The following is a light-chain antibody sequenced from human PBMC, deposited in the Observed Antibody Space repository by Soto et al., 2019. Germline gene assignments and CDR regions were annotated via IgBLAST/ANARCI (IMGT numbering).Light chain of an antibody. CDR2: GVT. V-gene: IGLV2-14*01. Sequence: QSALTQPASVSGSPGQSVTISCTGTSSDVGGYNYVSWYQQLPGEAPKLIIYGVTDRPSGVSNRFSGSKSGNTASLTVSGLQAEDEGDYYCSSYTSSNTLIFGGGTKVTVL. CDR1: SSDVGGYNY. CDR3: SSYTSSNTLI. J-gene: IGLJ2*01.